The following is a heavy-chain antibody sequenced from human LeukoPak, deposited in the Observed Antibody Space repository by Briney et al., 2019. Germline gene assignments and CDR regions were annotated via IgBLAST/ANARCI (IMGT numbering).Heavy chain of an antibody. D-gene: IGHD3/OR15-3a*01. V-gene: IGHV4-38-2*02. Sequence: PSETLSLTCTVSDYSISSGYYWGWIRQPPGKGLEWIGNIYYRGSSYYNPSLKSRVTISVDTSKNQFSLKLTSVTAADTAVYYCARDELDPYNYYGMDVWGQGTTVTVSS. J-gene: IGHJ6*02. CDR1: DYSISSGYY. CDR3: ARDELDPYNYYGMDV. CDR2: IYYRGSS.